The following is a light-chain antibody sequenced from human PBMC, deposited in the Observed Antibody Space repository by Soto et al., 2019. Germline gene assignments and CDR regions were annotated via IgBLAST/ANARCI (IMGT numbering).Light chain of an antibody. CDR1: QSVSSSY. CDR3: QQYNNWPPYT. CDR2: GAY. V-gene: IGKV3-15*01. Sequence: EIVMTQSPATLSLSPGERATLSCRASQSVSSSYLAWYQQKPGQPPRLLIYGAYTRATDIPARFSGSVSGTEFTLTIIGLQSEDFAVYYCQQYNNWPPYTFGQGTRLEIK. J-gene: IGKJ5*01.